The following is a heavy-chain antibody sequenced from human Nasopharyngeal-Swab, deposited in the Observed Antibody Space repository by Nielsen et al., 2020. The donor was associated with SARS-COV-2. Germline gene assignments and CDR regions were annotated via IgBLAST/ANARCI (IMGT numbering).Heavy chain of an antibody. CDR1: GFSFQHYS. Sequence: GGSLRLSCVASGFSFQHYSMHWVRQTPGKGLEWVAVISYEGSKKYYADSLQGRLTISRDSSKHTLWLQMSSLRAEDTAVYYCAKSEDIFWFGESRVIDYWGRGTLVTVSS. CDR3: AKSEDIFWFGESRVIDY. V-gene: IGHV3-30*18. J-gene: IGHJ4*02. CDR2: ISYEGSKK. D-gene: IGHD3-10*01.